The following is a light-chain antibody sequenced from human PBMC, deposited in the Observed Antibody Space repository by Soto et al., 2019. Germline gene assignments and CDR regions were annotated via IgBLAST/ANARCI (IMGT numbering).Light chain of an antibody. Sequence: ESVLTQSPGSLSLSPGETATLSCRASQSIINNYLAWYQQKPGQAPRLLIYGASIRATGVPDRFSGSGSGTDFTLTITRLEAEDFAVYYCQQYGTSSRMYTFGQGTKLGVK. V-gene: IGKV3-20*01. CDR3: QQYGTSSRMYT. CDR1: QSIINNY. CDR2: GAS. J-gene: IGKJ2*01.